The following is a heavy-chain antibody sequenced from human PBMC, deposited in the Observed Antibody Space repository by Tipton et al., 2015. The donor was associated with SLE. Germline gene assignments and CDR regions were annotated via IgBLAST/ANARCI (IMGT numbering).Heavy chain of an antibody. CDR2: IYYSGST. CDR1: GGSISSSSYY. CDR3: ARGSSGWYVY. D-gene: IGHD6-19*01. J-gene: IGHJ4*02. Sequence: TLSLTCTVSGGSISSSSYYWSWIRQPPGKGLEWIGYIYYSGSTNYNPSLKSRVTISVDTSKNQFSLKLSSVTAADTAVYYCARGSSGWYVYWGQGTLVTVSS. V-gene: IGHV4-61*01.